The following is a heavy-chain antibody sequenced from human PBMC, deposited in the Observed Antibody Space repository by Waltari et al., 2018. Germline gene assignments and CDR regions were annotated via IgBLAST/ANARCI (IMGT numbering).Heavy chain of an antibody. D-gene: IGHD3-10*01. CDR2: RNLDGSEK. CDR3: ARDRDAADY. J-gene: IGHJ4*02. Sequence: EVQLEESGGGLVQPGGSLTVSWAASGFLFSRHWMSWVRQAPGKGLEFVANRNLDGSEKYYLDSVKGRFTISRDNAKKSLYLQMNSLRAEDTAVYYCARDRDAADYWGQGTRVTVSS. V-gene: IGHV3-7*01. CDR1: GFLFSRHW.